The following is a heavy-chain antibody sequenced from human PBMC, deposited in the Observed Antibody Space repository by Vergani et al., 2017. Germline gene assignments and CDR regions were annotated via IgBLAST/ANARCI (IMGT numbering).Heavy chain of an antibody. CDR1: GGSISSYY. D-gene: IGHD3-22*01. J-gene: IGHJ3*02. Sequence: QLQLQESGPGLVKPSETLSLTCTVSGGSISSYYWSWIRQPPGKGLEWIGYIYYSGSTNYNPSLKSRVTISVATSKNQFSLKLSSVTAADTAVYYCARLYYYDSSGYYFNAFDIWGQGTMVTVSS. CDR3: ARLYYYDSSGYYFNAFDI. CDR2: IYYSGST. V-gene: IGHV4-59*08.